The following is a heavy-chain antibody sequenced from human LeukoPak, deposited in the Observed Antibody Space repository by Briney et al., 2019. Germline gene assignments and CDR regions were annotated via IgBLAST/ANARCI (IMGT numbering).Heavy chain of an antibody. Sequence: TGGSLRLSCAASGFTFDDYAMHWVRQAPGKGLEWVSGISWNSGSIGYADSVKGRFTISRDNAKNSLYLQMNSLRAEDTALYYCAKDVAKATVTTPWFDPWGQGTLVTVSS. CDR1: GFTFDDYA. CDR3: AKDVAKATVTTPWFDP. CDR2: ISWNSGSI. D-gene: IGHD4-17*01. J-gene: IGHJ5*02. V-gene: IGHV3-9*01.